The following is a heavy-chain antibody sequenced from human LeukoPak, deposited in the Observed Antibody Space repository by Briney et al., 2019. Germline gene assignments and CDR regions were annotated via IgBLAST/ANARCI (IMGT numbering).Heavy chain of an antibody. V-gene: IGHV3-74*01. J-gene: IGHJ4*02. D-gene: IGHD1-14*01. CDR2: IKSDGTST. CDR1: GFTFSSHW. Sequence: GGSLRLSCAVSGFTFSSHWMRWVRHAPGKGLVWVSHIKSDGTSTNYADPVKGRFTISRDNAKNTVYLQMNSLRAEDTAVYYCARDSNLSFDYWGQGSLVTVSS. CDR3: ARDSNLSFDY.